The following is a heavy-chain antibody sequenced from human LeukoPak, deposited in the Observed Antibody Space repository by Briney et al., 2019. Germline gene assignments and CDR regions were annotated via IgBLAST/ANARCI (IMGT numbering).Heavy chain of an antibody. CDR2: INPDSGGT. CDR3: ARVSTLGCSSTTCLAFDV. V-gene: IGHV1-2*02. D-gene: IGHD2-2*01. CDR1: GYAFTGHY. J-gene: IGHJ3*01. Sequence: ASVKVSCKASGYAFTGHYMHWVRQAPGQGLEWMGWINPDSGGTNYAQNFQGGVIMTRDTSVSTAYMELSRLRSDDTAVYYCARVSTLGCSSTTCLAFDVWGQGTVVTVSS.